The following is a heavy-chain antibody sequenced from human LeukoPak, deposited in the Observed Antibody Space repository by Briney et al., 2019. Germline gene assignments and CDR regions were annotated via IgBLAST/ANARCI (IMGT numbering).Heavy chain of an antibody. V-gene: IGHV3-7*01. CDR2: INQDGSEK. J-gene: IGHJ4*02. D-gene: IGHD6-19*01. CDR3: ARVGGGDGSGWSTTDY. Sequence: GGSLRLSCVASGFTFSSYWMSWVRQAPGKGLEWVANINQDGSEKYDVDSAKGRFTISRDNAKNSLYLQMNSLRVEDTAMYYCARVGGGDGSGWSTTDYWGQGTLVTVSS. CDR1: GFTFSSYW.